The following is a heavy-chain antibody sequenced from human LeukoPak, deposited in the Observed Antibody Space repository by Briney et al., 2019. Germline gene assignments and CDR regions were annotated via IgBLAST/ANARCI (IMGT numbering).Heavy chain of an antibody. CDR1: GGSISSSNW. Sequence: SETLSLTCAVSGGSISSSNWWSWVRQPPGKGLEWIGEIYHSGSTNYNPSLKRRVTISVDTSKNQFSLNLSSVTAADTAVYYCARDGGYASESYIWGQGTMVTVCS. J-gene: IGHJ3*02. D-gene: IGHD3-10*01. CDR3: ARDGGYASESYI. CDR2: IYHSGST. V-gene: IGHV4-4*02.